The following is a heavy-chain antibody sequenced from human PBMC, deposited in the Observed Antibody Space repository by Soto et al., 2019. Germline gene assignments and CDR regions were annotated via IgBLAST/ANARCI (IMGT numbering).Heavy chain of an antibody. CDR2: TYYRSKWFN. Sequence: PSQSLSLTCALSGDSASNNGAAWNWIRQSPSRGLEWLGRTYYRSKWFNDYAVSVKSRITISPDTSMNQFSLHLNSVTPEYTAVYYFVKYSPTKLHDFYCWGQGTLVTVSS. J-gene: IGHJ4*01. V-gene: IGHV6-1*01. CDR1: GDSASNNGAA. CDR3: VKYSPTKLHDFYC. D-gene: IGHD2-15*01.